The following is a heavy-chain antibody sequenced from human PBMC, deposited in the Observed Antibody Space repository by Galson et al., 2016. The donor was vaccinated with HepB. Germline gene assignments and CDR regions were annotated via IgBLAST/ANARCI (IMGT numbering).Heavy chain of an antibody. Sequence: SLRLSCAASGFSFIPYCMPWARQAPGTGPNWVALIYNDRNIISYADSVKGRFTISRDNAKKSLHLQMNSLGADDPAVYYCTRSYFSNGMGVWGQGTTVTVSS. D-gene: IGHD2/OR15-2a*01. V-gene: IGHV3-74*01. J-gene: IGHJ6*02. CDR3: TRSYFSNGMGV. CDR2: IYNDRNII. CDR1: GFSFIPYC.